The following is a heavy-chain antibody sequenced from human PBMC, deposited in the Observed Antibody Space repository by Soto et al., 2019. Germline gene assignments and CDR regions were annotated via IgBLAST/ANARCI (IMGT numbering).Heavy chain of an antibody. Sequence: SETLSLTCTVSGGSISSGGYYWSWIRQLPGKGLEWIGCIYYSGNTYYNPSLKSRVTILIDTSKNQFSLKLSSVTAADTAVYHCATNPYYDLLPDWGKAAWFDTWGQGTLVTVSS. D-gene: IGHD3-9*01. V-gene: IGHV4-31*03. CDR2: IYYSGNT. CDR1: GGSISSGGYY. CDR3: ATNPYYDLLPDWGKAAWFDT. J-gene: IGHJ5*02.